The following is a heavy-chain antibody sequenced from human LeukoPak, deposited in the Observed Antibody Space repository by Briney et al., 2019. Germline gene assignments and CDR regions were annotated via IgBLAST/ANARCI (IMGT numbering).Heavy chain of an antibody. CDR3: ARALSTATYSSGYYLAFDI. D-gene: IGHD3-22*01. CDR1: GGPISSGSYL. Sequence: SHTLSLTCTVSGGPISSGSYLWSWIPQPAGKGLEWFGRIYNNGSTNYHPSLKSRVTISVDTSKNQFSLKLSSVTAADTVVYYCARALSTATYSSGYYLAFDIWGQGTMVTVSS. J-gene: IGHJ3*02. CDR2: IYNNGST. V-gene: IGHV4-61*02.